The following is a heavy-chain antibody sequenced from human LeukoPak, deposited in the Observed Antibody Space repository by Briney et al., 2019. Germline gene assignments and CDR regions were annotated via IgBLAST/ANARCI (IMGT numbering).Heavy chain of an antibody. D-gene: IGHD6-19*01. CDR1: GFTFSSYA. Sequence: GSLRLSCAASGFTFSSYAMSWVRQAPGKGLEWVSAISGSGGSTYYADSVKGRFTISRDNSKNTLYLQMNSLRAEDTAVYYCAKASSGWYFYYYYGMDVWGQGTTVTVSS. V-gene: IGHV3-23*01. J-gene: IGHJ6*02. CDR3: AKASSGWYFYYYYGMDV. CDR2: ISGSGGST.